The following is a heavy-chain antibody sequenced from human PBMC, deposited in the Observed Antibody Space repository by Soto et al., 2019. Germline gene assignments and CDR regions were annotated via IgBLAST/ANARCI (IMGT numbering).Heavy chain of an antibody. CDR1: GDYISGGSCY. D-gene: IGHD5-18*01. CDR2: IYYNENT. J-gene: IGHJ4*02. CDR3: ARASGYSHGHFDY. Sequence: SETLCLTCNVSGDYISGGSCYWSWKKKLPGKGLEWIGYIYYNENTYYNPSLKSRVTISVDTSKNQFSLKLSSVTAADTAVFYCARASGYSHGHFDYWGQGTLVTVSS. V-gene: IGHV4-31*02.